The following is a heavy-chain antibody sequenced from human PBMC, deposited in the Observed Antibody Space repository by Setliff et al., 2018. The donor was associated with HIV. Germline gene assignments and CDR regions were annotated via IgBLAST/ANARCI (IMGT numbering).Heavy chain of an antibody. CDR3: ARHARYGVFL. CDR2: VFYTGTT. D-gene: IGHD5-18*01. V-gene: IGHV4-59*08. J-gene: IGHJ4*02. CDR1: GASINSHY. Sequence: PSETLSLTCSVSGASINSHYWSWVRQPPGKGLEWIGYVFYTGTTTYNTSPKSRVTISVDRSQNQFFLKLKSVTATDTAVYYCARHARYGVFLWGQGSRVTVSS.